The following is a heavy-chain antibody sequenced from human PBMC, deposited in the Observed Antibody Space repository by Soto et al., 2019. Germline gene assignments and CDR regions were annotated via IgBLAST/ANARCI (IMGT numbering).Heavy chain of an antibody. CDR1: GGTFSGYA. CDR2: IIPIFGTA. D-gene: IGHD3-22*01. J-gene: IGHJ4*02. CDR3: ATTYYYDSSGYPIDY. Sequence: SVKVSCKASGGTFSGYAISWVRQAPGQGLEWMGGIIPIFGTANYAQKFQGRVTITADESTSTAYMELSSLRSEDTAVYYCATTYYYDSSGYPIDYWGQGTLVTVSS. V-gene: IGHV1-69*13.